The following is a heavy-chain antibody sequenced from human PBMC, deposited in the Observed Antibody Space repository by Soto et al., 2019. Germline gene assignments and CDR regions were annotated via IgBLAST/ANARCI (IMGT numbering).Heavy chain of an antibody. CDR2: INSTGTIK. J-gene: IGHJ4*02. V-gene: IGHV3-48*01. Sequence: EVQLVESGGGLVLPGGSLRLSCAASGFTFSTYSMNWVRQAPGKGLEWVSYINSTGTIKYYAGSVKGRFTISRDNAKNSLYLQMNSLRAEDTAVYYCARMSSSISPGCWGQGTLVTVSS. CDR1: GFTFSTYS. CDR3: ARMSSSISPGC. D-gene: IGHD2-2*01.